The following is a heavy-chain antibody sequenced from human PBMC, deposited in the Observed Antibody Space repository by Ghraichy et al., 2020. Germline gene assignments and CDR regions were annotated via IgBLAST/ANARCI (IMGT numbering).Heavy chain of an antibody. CDR3: ARYPRLGSYGENWFDP. V-gene: IGHV1-8*01. D-gene: IGHD1-26*01. CDR2: MNPNSGNT. Sequence: ASVKVSCKASGYTFTSYDINWVRQATGQGLEWMGWMNPNSGNTGYAQKFQGRVTMTRNTSISTAYMELSSLRSEDTAVYYCARYPRLGSYGENWFDPWGQGTLVTVSS. J-gene: IGHJ5*02. CDR1: GYTFTSYD.